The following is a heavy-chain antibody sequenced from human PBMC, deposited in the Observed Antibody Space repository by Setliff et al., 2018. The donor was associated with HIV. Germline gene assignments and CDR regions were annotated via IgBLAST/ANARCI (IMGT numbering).Heavy chain of an antibody. CDR2: VNHRGTI. J-gene: IGHJ5*02. D-gene: IGHD3-22*01. CDR3: ASRVYYYDSSGYLREEGFDP. V-gene: IGHV4-4*02. Sequence: SETLSLTCAVSGGSISSSNWWSWIRQSPGKGLEWIGEVNHRGTINYNQSLKNRVIISVDTAKNQFSLKLSSVTAADAAVYYCASRVYYYDSSGYLREEGFDPWGQGTLVTVSS. CDR1: GGSISSSNW.